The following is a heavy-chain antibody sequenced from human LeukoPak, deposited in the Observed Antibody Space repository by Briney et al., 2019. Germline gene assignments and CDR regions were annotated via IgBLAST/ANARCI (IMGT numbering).Heavy chain of an antibody. CDR3: ARDYGGNSGWFDP. V-gene: IGHV1-8*03. CDR1: GYTFTSYD. J-gene: IGHJ5*02. D-gene: IGHD4-23*01. CDR2: MNPNSGDT. Sequence: ASVKVSCKASGYTFTSYDINWVRQATGQGLEWMGWMNPNSGDTGYAQKFQGRVTITRDTSIGTAYMELRSLRSEDTAVYYCARDYGGNSGWFDPWGQGTLVTVSS.